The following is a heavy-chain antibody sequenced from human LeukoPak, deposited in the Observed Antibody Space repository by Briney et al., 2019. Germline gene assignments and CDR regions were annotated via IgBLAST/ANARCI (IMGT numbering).Heavy chain of an antibody. J-gene: IGHJ4*02. V-gene: IGHV3-30*18. CDR2: ISHDGSDN. D-gene: IGHD3-10*01. CDR3: AKELYFGAGSYPDY. CDR1: GFTFSSYG. Sequence: GGSLRLPCAASGFTFSSYGMHWGRQAPGKGLEWVAVISHDGSDNHYADSVKGRFTISRDNSKNTVYLQMSSLRPEDTAVYFCAKELYFGAGSYPDYWGQGTLVRVSS.